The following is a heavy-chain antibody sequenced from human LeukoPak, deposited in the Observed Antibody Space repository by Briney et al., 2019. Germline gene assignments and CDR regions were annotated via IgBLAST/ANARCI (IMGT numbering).Heavy chain of an antibody. D-gene: IGHD1-26*01. Sequence: GGSLRLSCAASGFTFSSYAMSWVRQAPGKGLEWVSAISGSGGSTYYADSVKGRFTISRDNSKNTLYLQMNSLRAEDTAVYYCADFVGATPDAFDIWGQGTMVTVSS. CDR2: ISGSGGST. CDR3: ADFVGATPDAFDI. V-gene: IGHV3-23*01. CDR1: GFTFSSYA. J-gene: IGHJ3*02.